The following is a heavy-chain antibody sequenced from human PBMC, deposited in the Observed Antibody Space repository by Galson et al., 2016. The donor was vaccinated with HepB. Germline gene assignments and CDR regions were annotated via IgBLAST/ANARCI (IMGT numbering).Heavy chain of an antibody. CDR2: IWYDGSPK. Sequence: SLRLSCAASGFTFGTYGMHWVRQAPGKGLEWLAIIWYDGSPKYYRDSVKGRFTISRDNYKDTLYLQMNSLRAEDTAIYYCVRDHGQAPVDKATMIDYWGQGILVTVSS. V-gene: IGHV3-33*01. CDR3: VRDHGQAPVDKATMIDY. D-gene: IGHD5-24*01. CDR1: GFTFGTYG. J-gene: IGHJ4*02.